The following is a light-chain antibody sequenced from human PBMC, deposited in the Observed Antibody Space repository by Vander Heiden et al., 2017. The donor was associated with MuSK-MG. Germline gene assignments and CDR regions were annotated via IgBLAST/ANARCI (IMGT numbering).Light chain of an antibody. CDR3: QQYNIYPWT. J-gene: IGKJ1*01. CDR1: QSISNW. CDR2: DAS. V-gene: IGKV1-5*01. Sequence: DIQMTQSPSTLSASVGDRVTITCRASQSISNWLAWYQQKPGKAPKLLIYDASRLESGVPSRFSGSGSGPEFTLTISSLQPDDFATYYCQQYNIYPWTFGQGTMVXIK.